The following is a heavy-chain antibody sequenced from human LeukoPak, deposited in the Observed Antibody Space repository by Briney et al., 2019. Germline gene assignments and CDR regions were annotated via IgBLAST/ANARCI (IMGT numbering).Heavy chain of an antibody. CDR1: GDSISNGVKY. CDR2: IYHSGRS. D-gene: IGHD4-11*01. Sequence: PSETLSLTCTVSGDSISNGVKYWSWIRQHPGRGLEWIGYIYHSGRSYYNPPLKSRITMSVDTSKNQFSLNLSSVTAADTAVYYCARGRQCDYWGQGTLVTVSS. V-gene: IGHV4-31*03. CDR3: ARGRQCDY. J-gene: IGHJ4*02.